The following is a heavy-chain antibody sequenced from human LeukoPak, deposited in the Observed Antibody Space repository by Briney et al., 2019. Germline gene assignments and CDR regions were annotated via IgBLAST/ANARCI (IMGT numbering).Heavy chain of an antibody. D-gene: IGHD3-22*01. J-gene: IGHJ4*02. CDR2: INHSGST. Sequence: SETLSLTCAVYGGSFSGYYWSWIRQPPGKGLEWIGEINHSGSTNYNPSLKSRVTISVDTSKNQFSLKLSSVTAADTAVYYCAGGAGYYDSSGPHSIFFDYWGQGTLVTVSS. CDR1: GGSFSGYY. V-gene: IGHV4-34*01. CDR3: AGGAGYYDSSGPHSIFFDY.